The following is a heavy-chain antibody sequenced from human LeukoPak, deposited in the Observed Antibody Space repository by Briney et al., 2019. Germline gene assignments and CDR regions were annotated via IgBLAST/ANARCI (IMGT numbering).Heavy chain of an antibody. CDR2: IYHSGST. J-gene: IGHJ4*02. D-gene: IGHD2-2*01. V-gene: IGHV4-38-2*02. CDR1: GYSISSGYY. Sequence: SETLSLTCTVSGYSISSGYYWGWLRQPPGKGLEWIGSIYHSGSTYYNPSLKSRATISVDTSKNQFSLKLSSVTAADTAVYYCARVSTGDIVVVPAQYYFDYWGQGTLVTVSS. CDR3: ARVSTGDIVVVPAQYYFDY.